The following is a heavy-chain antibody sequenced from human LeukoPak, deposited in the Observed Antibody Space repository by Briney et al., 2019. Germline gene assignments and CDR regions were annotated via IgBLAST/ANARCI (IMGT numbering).Heavy chain of an antibody. CDR3: AVDYGDYYFDY. CDR2: INPSGGST. J-gene: IGHJ4*02. CDR1: GYTFTSYY. D-gene: IGHD4-17*01. Sequence: GASVKISCKASGYTFTSYYMHWVRQAPGQGLEWMGIINPSGGSTSYAQKFQGRVTMTRDTSTSTVYMELSSLRSEDTAVYHCAVDYGDYYFDYWGQGTLVTVSS. V-gene: IGHV1-46*01.